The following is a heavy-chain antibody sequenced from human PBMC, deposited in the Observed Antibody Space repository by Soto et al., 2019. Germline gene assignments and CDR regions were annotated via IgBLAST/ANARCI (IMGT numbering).Heavy chain of an antibody. Sequence: QVQLVQSGAEVKKPGSSVKVSCKASGGTFSSYAISWVRQAPGQGLEWMGGIIPIFGTANYAQKFQGRVTMTADESTSTAYMELSSLRSEDTAVYYCACSGSSWYYRYYGMDVWGQGTTVTVSS. V-gene: IGHV1-69*01. J-gene: IGHJ6*02. D-gene: IGHD6-13*01. CDR3: ACSGSSWYYRYYGMDV. CDR1: GGTFSSYA. CDR2: IIPIFGTA.